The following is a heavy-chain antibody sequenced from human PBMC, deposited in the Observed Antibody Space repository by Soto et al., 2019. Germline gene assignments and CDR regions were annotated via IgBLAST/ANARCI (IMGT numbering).Heavy chain of an antibody. Sequence: ASVKVSCKASGYTFTSYGISWVRQAPGQGLEWMGWISAYNGNTNYAQKLQGRVTMTTDTSTSTAYMELRSLRSDDTAVYYCARSPPPLYSWNGADAFDIWGQGTMVTVSS. J-gene: IGHJ3*02. CDR1: GYTFTSYG. V-gene: IGHV1-18*01. CDR2: ISAYNGNT. D-gene: IGHD1-20*01. CDR3: ARSPPPLYSWNGADAFDI.